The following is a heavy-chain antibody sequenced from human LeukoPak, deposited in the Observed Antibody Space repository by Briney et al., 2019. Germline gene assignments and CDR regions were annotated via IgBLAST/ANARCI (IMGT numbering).Heavy chain of an antibody. D-gene: IGHD1-7*01. CDR3: ARDVTGTNLFDN. CDR1: GGSISSGGHY. CDR2: IYNSGST. V-gene: IGHV4-31*03. J-gene: IGHJ4*02. Sequence: PSETLSLTCTVSGGSISSGGHYWSWIRQHPGKGPEWIGYIYNSGSTYYNPSLRSRITISVDTSKNQFSLKLSSVTAADTAVYYCARDVTGTNLFDNWGQGTLVTVSS.